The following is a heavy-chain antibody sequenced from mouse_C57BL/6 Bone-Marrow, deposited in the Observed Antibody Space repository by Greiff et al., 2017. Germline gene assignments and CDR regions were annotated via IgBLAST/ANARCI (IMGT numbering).Heavy chain of an antibody. CDR2: IDPENGDT. CDR3: ARLGYYGKGAMDY. CDR1: GFNIKDDY. J-gene: IGHJ4*01. D-gene: IGHD1-1*01. Sequence: VQLQQSGAELVRPGASVKLSCTASGFNIKDDYMHWVKQRPEQGLEWIGWIDPENGDTEYASKFQGKATITADTSSNTAYLQLSSLTSEDSAVYYCARLGYYGKGAMDYWGQGTSVTVSS. V-gene: IGHV14-4*01.